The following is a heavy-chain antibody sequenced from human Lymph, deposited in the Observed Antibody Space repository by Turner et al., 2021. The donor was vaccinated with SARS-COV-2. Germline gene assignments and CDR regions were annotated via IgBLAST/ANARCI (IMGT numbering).Heavy chain of an antibody. D-gene: IGHD3-3*01. CDR1: GYSFTTYW. J-gene: IGHJ4*02. Sequence: EVQLVQSGAEVKKPGASLPISCRPSGYSFTTYWIGWVRQMPGKGLEWMGISYPGDSDTRYSPSFQGQVTISADKSISTAYLQWSSLKASDTAMYYCARREWGGSLGHIDYWGQGTLVTVSS. V-gene: IGHV5-51*01. CDR3: ARREWGGSLGHIDY. CDR2: SYPGDSDT.